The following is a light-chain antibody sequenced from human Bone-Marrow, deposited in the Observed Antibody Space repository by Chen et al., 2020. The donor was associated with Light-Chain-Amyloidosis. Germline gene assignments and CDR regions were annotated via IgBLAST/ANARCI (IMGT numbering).Light chain of an antibody. CDR1: NIGSTS. CDR2: DS. Sequence: SYVLTQPSSVSVAPGQTAPIACGGNNIGSTSVHWYQQPPGQAPPLVVYDSDRPSGIPERLSGSNSWNTATLTINRVEAGDEADYYCQVWDRSSDRPVFGGGTKLTVL. J-gene: IGLJ3*02. CDR3: QVWDRSSDRPV. V-gene: IGLV3-21*02.